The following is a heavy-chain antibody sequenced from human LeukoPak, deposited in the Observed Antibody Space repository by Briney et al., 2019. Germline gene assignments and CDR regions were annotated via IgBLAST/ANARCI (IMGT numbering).Heavy chain of an antibody. CDR2: IYSRGDT. CDR3: ARDYYGGRTAPTLEH. V-gene: IGHV3-53*01. Sequence: PGGSLRLSCAASEFIVSINYMTWVRQAPGKGLEWVSLIYSRGDTKYADSVKGRFTVSRDDAKSTLFLQMNSLRAEDTATYYCARDYYGGRTAPTLEHWGQGTLVIVSS. CDR1: EFIVSINY. D-gene: IGHD4-23*01. J-gene: IGHJ1*01.